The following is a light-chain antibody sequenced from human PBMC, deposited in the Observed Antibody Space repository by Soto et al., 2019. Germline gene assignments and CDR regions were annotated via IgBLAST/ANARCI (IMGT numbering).Light chain of an antibody. CDR1: QGISTY. Sequence: DIQLTQSPSFLSASVGDRVTITCRASQGISTYLAWYQQKSGKAPKLLIYVASTLKSGVPSRFSGSGSGTEFTVTISSLQPEDLATYYGQQLYSYPYTFGQGTKLEI. V-gene: IGKV1-9*01. J-gene: IGKJ2*01. CDR3: QQLYSYPYT. CDR2: VAS.